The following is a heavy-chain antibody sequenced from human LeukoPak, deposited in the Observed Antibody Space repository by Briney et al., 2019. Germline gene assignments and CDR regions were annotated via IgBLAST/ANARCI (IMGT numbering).Heavy chain of an antibody. CDR2: IYSGGST. CDR3: ARDTPNYGMDV. V-gene: IGHV3-53*01. Sequence: GGSLRLSCAASGFTVSSNYMSWVRQAPGKGLEWVSVIYSGGSTYYADSVKGRFTISRDNSKNTLYLQMNSLRAVDTAVYYCARDTPNYGMDVWGQGTTVTVSS. J-gene: IGHJ6*02. CDR1: GFTVSSNY.